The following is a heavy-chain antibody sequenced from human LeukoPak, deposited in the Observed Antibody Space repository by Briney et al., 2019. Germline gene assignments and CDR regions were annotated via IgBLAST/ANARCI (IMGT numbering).Heavy chain of an antibody. D-gene: IGHD2-15*01. CDR1: GGSFSSIA. CDR2: ISPIFTSA. V-gene: IGHV1-69*05. Sequence: SVKFSCKPSGGSFSSIAVSWVRQAPGEGLEWMGGISPIFTSAIYAQRFQGRVTITMDESTSTVYMALSSLRSEDTAVYYCARSRYCSGLSCYDFWGQGTPVTVSA. CDR3: ARSRYCSGLSCYDF. J-gene: IGHJ4*02.